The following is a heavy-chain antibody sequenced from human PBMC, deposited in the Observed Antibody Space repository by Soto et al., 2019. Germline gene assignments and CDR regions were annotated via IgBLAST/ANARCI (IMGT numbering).Heavy chain of an antibody. D-gene: IGHD1-26*01. CDR3: ARWVGATSFDY. CDR2: IYYSGST. Sequence: SETLSLTCTVSGGSISSGGYYWSWIRQHPGKGLEWIGYIYYSGSTYYNTSLKSRVTISVDTSKNQFSLKLSSVTAADTAVYYCARWVGATSFDYWGQGTLVTVSS. CDR1: GGSISSGGYY. V-gene: IGHV4-31*03. J-gene: IGHJ4*02.